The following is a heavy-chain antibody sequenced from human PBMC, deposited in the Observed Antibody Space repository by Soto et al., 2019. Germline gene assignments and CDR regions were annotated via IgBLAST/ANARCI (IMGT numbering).Heavy chain of an antibody. D-gene: IGHD6-6*01. CDR1: GFTFSSYA. CDR2: ITYDGGNK. Sequence: QVQLVESGGGVVQPGRSLRLSCAASGFTFSSYAMHWVRQAPGQGLEWVAVITYDGGNKYYVDSVKGRFTISEDNSKNTLFLQMYSVRAEDTAVYYCARAFRRSSSSYSDYFQHWGQGTPVTVSS. V-gene: IGHV3-30-3*01. CDR3: ARAFRRSSSSYSDYFQH. J-gene: IGHJ1*01.